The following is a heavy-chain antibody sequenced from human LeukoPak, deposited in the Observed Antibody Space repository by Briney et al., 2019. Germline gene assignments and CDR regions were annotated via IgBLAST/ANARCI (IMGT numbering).Heavy chain of an antibody. CDR1: GYSFTSYW. V-gene: IGHV5-10-1*04. D-gene: IGHD3-22*01. Sequence: GESLKISCKGSGYSFTSYWISWVRQMPGKGLEWMGRVDPSDSYTNYSPSFQGQVTFSADKSITTAYLQWSSLKASDTAMYYCARRNYYDSRGYYCDYWGQGTLVTVSS. J-gene: IGHJ4*02. CDR2: VDPSDSYT. CDR3: ARRNYYDSRGYYCDY.